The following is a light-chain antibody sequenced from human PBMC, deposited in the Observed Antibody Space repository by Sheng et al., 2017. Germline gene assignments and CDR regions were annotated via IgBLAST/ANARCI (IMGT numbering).Light chain of an antibody. CDR2: GAS. CDR3: QQRSDWPVT. J-gene: IGKJ3*01. CDR1: QSVTSNY. V-gene: IGKV3-11*01. Sequence: DIVLTQSPGTLSLSPGDRAALSCRASQSVTSNYLAWYQQKPGQAPRLLIYGASTRATGIPARFSGSVSGTEFTLTVSSLEPEDVAVYYCQQRSDWPVTFGPGTKVDIK.